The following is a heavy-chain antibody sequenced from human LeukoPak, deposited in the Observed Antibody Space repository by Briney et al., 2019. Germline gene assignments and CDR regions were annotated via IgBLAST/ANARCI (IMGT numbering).Heavy chain of an antibody. CDR2: ISWNSGSI. Sequence: GGSLRLSCAASGFTFDDYAMHWVRQAPGKGLEWVSGISWNSGSIGYADSVKGRFTISRDNAQNSLYLQMNSLRAEDTALYYCAKTRYGGKGDRYFDYWGQGTLVTVSS. CDR1: GFTFDDYA. D-gene: IGHD4-23*01. V-gene: IGHV3-9*01. CDR3: AKTRYGGKGDRYFDY. J-gene: IGHJ4*02.